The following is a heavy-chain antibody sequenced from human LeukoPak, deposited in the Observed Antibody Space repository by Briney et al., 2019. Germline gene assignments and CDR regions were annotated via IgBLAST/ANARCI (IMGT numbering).Heavy chain of an antibody. CDR1: GFRFSDYY. CDR2: ISSSAATT. J-gene: IGHJ4*01. Sequence: GGSLRLSCVTSGFRFSDYYMMWIRQAPGKGPEWVAHISSSAATTLYADSVKGRFTVSRDNAKNSLYLEMTSLRAEDTAVYYCARDAQRGFDYSNSLEYWGHGTLVTVSS. V-gene: IGHV3-11*04. D-gene: IGHD4-11*01. CDR3: ARDAQRGFDYSNSLEY.